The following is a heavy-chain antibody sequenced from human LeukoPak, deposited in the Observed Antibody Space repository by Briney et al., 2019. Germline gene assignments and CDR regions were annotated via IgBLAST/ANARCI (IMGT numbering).Heavy chain of an antibody. J-gene: IGHJ3*02. D-gene: IGHD6-13*01. CDR2: INPSGGST. V-gene: IGHV1-46*01. CDR1: GYTVTSYY. Sequence: ASVKVSCKASGYTVTSYYMHWVRQAPGQGLEWMGIINPSGGSTSYAQKFQGRVTMTRDMSTSTVYMELSSLRSEDTAVYYCASVYQTDAFDIWGQGTMVTVSS. CDR3: ASVYQTDAFDI.